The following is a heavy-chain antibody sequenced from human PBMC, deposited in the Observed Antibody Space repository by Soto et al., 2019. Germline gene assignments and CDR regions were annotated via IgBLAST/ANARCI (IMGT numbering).Heavy chain of an antibody. J-gene: IGHJ4*02. D-gene: IGHD7-27*01. V-gene: IGHV3-23*01. CDR2: ISGGGGST. Sequence: EVQLLESGGGFVQSGGSLRLSCAASGFTFNNYGMSWVRQAPGKGLEWVSAISGGGGSTHFADSVKGRFTISRDNSKNTLYLQMNNLRAEDTALYFCAKDTKNWGAPSDYWGQGTLVTVSS. CDR1: GFTFNNYG. CDR3: AKDTKNWGAPSDY.